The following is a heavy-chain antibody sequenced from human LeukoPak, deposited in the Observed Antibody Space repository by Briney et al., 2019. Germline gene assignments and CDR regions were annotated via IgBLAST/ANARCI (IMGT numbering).Heavy chain of an antibody. V-gene: IGHV3-23*01. J-gene: IGHJ4*02. CDR3: AKSRSAVAVAGSNY. CDR1: GFTFNNYG. Sequence: PGGSLRLSCASSGFTFNNYGMSWVRLAPGKGLEWVSGISGSGDNTYYADSVKRRFTISRDSSRDTLYLQMNSLRAEDTAVYYCAKSRSAVAVAGSNYWGQGTLVTVSS. CDR2: ISGSGDNT. D-gene: IGHD6-19*01.